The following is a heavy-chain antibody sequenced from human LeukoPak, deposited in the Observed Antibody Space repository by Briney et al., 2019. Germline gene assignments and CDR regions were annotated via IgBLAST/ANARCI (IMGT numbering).Heavy chain of an antibody. CDR3: YCSSTSCYSNWFDP. J-gene: IGHJ5*02. CDR1: GGSISSSSYY. D-gene: IGHD2-2*01. Sequence: SETLSLTCTVSGGSISSSSYYWGWIRQPPGKGLEWIGSIYYSGSTYYNPSLKSRVTISVDTSKNQFSLKLSSVTAADTAVYYCYCSSTSCYSNWFDPWGQGTLVTVSS. CDR2: IYYSGST. V-gene: IGHV4-39*01.